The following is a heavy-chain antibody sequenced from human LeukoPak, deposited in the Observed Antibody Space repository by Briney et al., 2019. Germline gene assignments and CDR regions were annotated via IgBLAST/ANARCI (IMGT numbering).Heavy chain of an antibody. J-gene: IGHJ4*02. Sequence: SQTLSLTCTVSGDSISSGGYYWSWIRQHPGKGLEWIGYIYYSGSTFYNPSLRSRVTISGDTSKNQFSLKLSSVTGADTAVYYCAKAGIQLWLFDSWGQGTLDTVSS. CDR2: IYYSGST. CDR1: GDSISSGGYY. CDR3: AKAGIQLWLFDS. V-gene: IGHV4-31*03. D-gene: IGHD5-18*01.